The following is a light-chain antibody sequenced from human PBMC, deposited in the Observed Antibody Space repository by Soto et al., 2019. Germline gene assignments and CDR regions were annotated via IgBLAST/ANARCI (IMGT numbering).Light chain of an antibody. Sequence: DIVMTQSPLSLPVTPGEPASISCRSSQSLLHSNGYNYLDWYLQKPGQSPQLLIYLGSNRASGVPDRFSGSGSGTESTLTISRVEAEDVGVYYCMQALQTPLTFGPGTKVDIK. CDR3: MQALQTPLT. CDR2: LGS. CDR1: QSLLHSNGYNY. V-gene: IGKV2-28*01. J-gene: IGKJ3*01.